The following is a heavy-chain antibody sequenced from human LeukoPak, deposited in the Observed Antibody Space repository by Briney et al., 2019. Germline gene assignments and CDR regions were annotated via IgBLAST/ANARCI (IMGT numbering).Heavy chain of an antibody. CDR1: GFTFSSYW. CDR3: ARDRVDSSGYYGDFGY. Sequence: GGSLRLSCAASGFTFSSYWMSWVRQAPGKGLEWVANIKQDGSEKYYVDSVKGRFTISRDNSKNTLYLQMNSLRAEDTAVYYCARDRVDSSGYYGDFGYWGQGTLVTVSS. J-gene: IGHJ4*02. V-gene: IGHV3-7*01. D-gene: IGHD3-22*01. CDR2: IKQDGSEK.